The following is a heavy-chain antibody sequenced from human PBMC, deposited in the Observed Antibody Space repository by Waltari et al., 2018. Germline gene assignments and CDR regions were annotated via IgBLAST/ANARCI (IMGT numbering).Heavy chain of an antibody. D-gene: IGHD2-21*01. CDR1: GGTFSSYA. J-gene: IGHJ6*02. CDR2: IIPVFGTA. V-gene: IGHV1-69*08. Sequence: QVQLVQSGAEVKKPGSSVKVSCKASGGTFSSYAISWVRQAPGHGLEWMGRIIPVFGTANYAQKFQGRVTITADKATSTAYMELSSLRSEDTAVYYCARVIGWGDCYGRGAYYYYYYGMDVWGQGTTVTVSS. CDR3: ARVIGWGDCYGRGAYYYYYYGMDV.